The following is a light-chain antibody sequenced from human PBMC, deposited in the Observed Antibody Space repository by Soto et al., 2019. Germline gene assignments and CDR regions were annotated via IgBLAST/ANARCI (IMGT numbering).Light chain of an antibody. J-gene: IGLJ2*01. V-gene: IGLV4-69*01. Sequence: QSVLTQSPSASASLGASVKLTCTLSSGPRTFAIAWHQQQPEKGPRFLMKVNSDGSHNKGDGIPDRFSGSSSGAERYLTISSRQSEDEADYYCQTWGSGTVVFGGGTKLTFL. CDR1: SGPRTFA. CDR2: VNSDGSH. CDR3: QTWGSGTVV.